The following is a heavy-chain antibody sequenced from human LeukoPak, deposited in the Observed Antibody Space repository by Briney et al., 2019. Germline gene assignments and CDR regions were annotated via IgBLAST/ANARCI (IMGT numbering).Heavy chain of an antibody. V-gene: IGHV4-39*02. J-gene: IGHJ5*02. D-gene: IGHD3-10*01. Sequence: SETLSLTCTVSGDSITTSSYYWGWIRQPPGTGLEWIGTIYFTGSTYYNPSLKSRVTISVDTSKNHFSLKLSSVTAADTAVYYCARLKNPLRAYGSGSYKNWFDPWGQGTLVTVSS. CDR1: GDSITTSSYY. CDR3: ARLKNPLRAYGSGSYKNWFDP. CDR2: IYFTGST.